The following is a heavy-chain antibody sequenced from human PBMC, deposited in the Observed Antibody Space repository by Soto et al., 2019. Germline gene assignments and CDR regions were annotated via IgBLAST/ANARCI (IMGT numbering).Heavy chain of an antibody. CDR3: ARDREPDGNWTFDS. CDR2: SYSSGGT. Sequence: EVLLLESGGDVVQPGGSLRLSCAASGFTLGRYTMGWVRQAPGKGLQWVAESYSSGGTEYADSVKGRFSISRDNSNNMVFLQMNNLEVADTALYFCARDREPDGNWTFDSWGQGTLVTVSS. J-gene: IGHJ4*02. D-gene: IGHD2-15*01. CDR1: GFTLGRYT. V-gene: IGHV3-23*05.